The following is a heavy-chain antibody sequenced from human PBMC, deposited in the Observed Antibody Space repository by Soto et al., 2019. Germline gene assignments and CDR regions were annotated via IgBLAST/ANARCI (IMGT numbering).Heavy chain of an antibody. Sequence: QVQLMQSGAEVKKPGASVKVSCKASGDTFTDYYIHWVRQAPGQGLEWMGTVNPSGGHTTYAQHFLGRVTMTGDPSTSTLYMELTSLTSDDTAIYYCAIGGHVVVVTAALDYWGQGTLVTVSS. CDR3: AIGGHVVVVTAALDY. V-gene: IGHV1-46*01. J-gene: IGHJ4*02. CDR2: VNPSGGHT. CDR1: GDTFTDYY. D-gene: IGHD2-21*02.